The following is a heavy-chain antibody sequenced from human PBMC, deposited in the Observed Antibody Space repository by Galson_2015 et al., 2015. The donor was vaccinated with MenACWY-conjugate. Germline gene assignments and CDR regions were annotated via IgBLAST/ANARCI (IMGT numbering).Heavy chain of an antibody. CDR2: ISGSGGST. CDR1: RFTFSNYA. V-gene: IGHV3-23*01. D-gene: IGHD2-21*02. J-gene: IGHJ4*02. CDR3: AKGPNMVTTGGDY. Sequence: SLRLSCAASRFTFSNYAMNWVRQAPGKGLYWVSAISGSGGSTYYADSVKGRFTISRDNSKNTLFLQMSSLRAEDTAIYYCAKGPNMVTTGGDYWGQGTLVTVSS.